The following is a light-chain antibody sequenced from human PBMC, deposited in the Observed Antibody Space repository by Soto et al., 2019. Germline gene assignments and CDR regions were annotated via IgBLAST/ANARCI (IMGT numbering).Light chain of an antibody. Sequence: QSALTQPASVSGSPGQSITISCTGTSSDIGRYNDVSWYQHHPGEAPKLIIFGVTNRPSGVSNRFSGSKSGNTASLTISGLQPEDEADYHCSSYTSTTAYVFGTGTKVTVL. CDR3: SSYTSTTAYV. J-gene: IGLJ1*01. V-gene: IGLV2-14*01. CDR1: SSDIGRYND. CDR2: GVT.